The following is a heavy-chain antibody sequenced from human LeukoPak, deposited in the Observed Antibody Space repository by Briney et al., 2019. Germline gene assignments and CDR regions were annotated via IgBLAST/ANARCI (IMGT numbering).Heavy chain of an antibody. V-gene: IGHV3-30*18. Sequence: GRSLRLSCAASGFTFSSYGMHWVRQAPGKGLEWVAIVSYDGSIKYYADSVKGRFSISRDNSKNTLYLQMNSLRVEDTAVYYCAKDWDFWSAFDPWGQGTLVTVSS. D-gene: IGHD3-3*01. CDR1: GFTFSSYG. CDR3: AKDWDFWSAFDP. J-gene: IGHJ5*02. CDR2: VSYDGSIK.